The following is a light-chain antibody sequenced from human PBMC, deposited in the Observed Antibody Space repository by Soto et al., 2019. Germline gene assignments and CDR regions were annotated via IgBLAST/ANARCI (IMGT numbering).Light chain of an antibody. J-gene: IGLJ1*01. Sequence: QSALTQPASVSGSPGQSITISCTGTSSDVGSYNLVSWYQQHPGKAPKLMIYEGSKRPSGVSNRFSGSKSGNTASLTISGLQVEDEAYYYCCSYAGSSKHVLGTGTKLTVL. CDR3: CSYAGSSKHV. CDR1: SSDVGSYNL. CDR2: EGS. V-gene: IGLV2-23*01.